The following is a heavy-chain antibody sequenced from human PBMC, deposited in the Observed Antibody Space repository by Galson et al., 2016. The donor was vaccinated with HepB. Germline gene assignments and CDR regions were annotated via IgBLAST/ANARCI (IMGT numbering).Heavy chain of an antibody. D-gene: IGHD3-10*01. J-gene: IGHJ4*02. V-gene: IGHV1-3*01. CDR1: GYTFTDYP. Sequence: SVKVSCKASGYTFTDYPIHWVRQAPGQRLEWMAWISAGHNNTKYSPMFQGRLTVSSDTAATTSYMELSSLRSEDTAVYYCARLLFFGEISLHWGQGTLVTVSP. CDR3: ARLLFFGEISLH. CDR2: ISAGHNNT.